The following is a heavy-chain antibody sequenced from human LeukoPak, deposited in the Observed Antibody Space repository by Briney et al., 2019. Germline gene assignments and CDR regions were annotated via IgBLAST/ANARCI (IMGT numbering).Heavy chain of an antibody. V-gene: IGHV4-59*08. CDR3: ARVVIVGATPGAFDI. CDR2: IYYSGST. D-gene: IGHD1-26*01. Sequence: SETLSLTCTVSGGSISSYYWSWIRQPPGKGLEWIGYIYYSGSTNYNPSLKSRVTISVDTSKNQFSLKLSSVTAADTAVYYCARVVIVGATPGAFDIWGQGTMVTVSS. CDR1: GGSISSYY. J-gene: IGHJ3*02.